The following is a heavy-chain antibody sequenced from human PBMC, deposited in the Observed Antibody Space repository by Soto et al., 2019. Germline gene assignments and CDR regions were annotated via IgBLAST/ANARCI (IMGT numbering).Heavy chain of an antibody. V-gene: IGHV4-39*01. CDR1: GCSISSSRYY. CDR2: IYYSGST. J-gene: IGHJ5*02. Sequence: QSLPGTVSGCSISSSRYYWVLIRQPPGKGLEWIGSIYYSGSTYYNPSLKSRVTISVDTSKNQFSLKLSSVTAADTAVYYCARFDSSGWYPNWFDPWGQGTLVTFSS. D-gene: IGHD6-19*01. CDR3: ARFDSSGWYPNWFDP.